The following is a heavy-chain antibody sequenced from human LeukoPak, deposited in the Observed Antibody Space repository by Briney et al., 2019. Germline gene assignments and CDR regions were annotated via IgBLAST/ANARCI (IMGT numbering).Heavy chain of an antibody. D-gene: IGHD6-19*01. CDR1: GYTFTSYY. J-gene: IGHJ3*02. Sequence: ASVKVSCKASGYTFTSYYMHWVRQAPGQGLEWMGIINPSGGSTNYAQKFQGRVTMTRDTSTSTVYMELSSLRSEDTAVYYCGGSSGWYEAFDIWGQGTMVTVSS. CDR2: INPSGGST. CDR3: GGSSGWYEAFDI. V-gene: IGHV1-46*01.